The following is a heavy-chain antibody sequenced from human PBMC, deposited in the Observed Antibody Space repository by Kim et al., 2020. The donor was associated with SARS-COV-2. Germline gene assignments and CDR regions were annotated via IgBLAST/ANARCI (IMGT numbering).Heavy chain of an antibody. J-gene: IGHJ4*02. CDR2: I. Sequence: IYYADSVKGRFTISRDNAKNSLYLQMNSLRAEDTAVYYCARDGSGWYFDYWGQGTLVTVSS. D-gene: IGHD6-19*01. V-gene: IGHV3-21*01. CDR3: ARDGSGWYFDY.